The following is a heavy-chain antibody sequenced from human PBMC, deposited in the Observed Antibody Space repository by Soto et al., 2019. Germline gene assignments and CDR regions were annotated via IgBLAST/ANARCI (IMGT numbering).Heavy chain of an antibody. D-gene: IGHD2-15*01. J-gene: IGHJ5*02. V-gene: IGHV3-48*01. CDR3: ARGRLGYCSGGSCYNNNWFDP. CDR1: GFTFSSYS. CDR2: ISSSSSTI. Sequence: GGSLRLSCAASGFTFSSYSMNWVRQAPGKGLEWVSYISSSSSTIYYADSVKGRFTISRDNAKNSLYLQMNSLRAEDTAVYYCARGRLGYCSGGSCYNNNWFDPWGQGTLVTVSS.